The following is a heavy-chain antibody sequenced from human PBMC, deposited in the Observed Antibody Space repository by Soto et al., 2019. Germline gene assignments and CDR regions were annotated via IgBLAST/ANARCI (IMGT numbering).Heavy chain of an antibody. Sequence: ASVKVSCKASGYTFTGYYMHWVRQAPGQGLEWMGWINPNSGGTNYAQKFQGWVTMTRDTSISTAYMELSRLRSDDTAVYYCALKYGARPIDYWGQETLVTVSS. CDR1: GYTFTGYY. V-gene: IGHV1-2*04. D-gene: IGHD1-26*01. CDR2: INPNSGGT. J-gene: IGHJ4*02. CDR3: ALKYGARPIDY.